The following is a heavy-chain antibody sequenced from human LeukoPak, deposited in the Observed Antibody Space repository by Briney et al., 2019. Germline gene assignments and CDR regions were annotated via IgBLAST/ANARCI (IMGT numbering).Heavy chain of an antibody. V-gene: IGHV3-74*01. CDR1: GFTSSSYW. CDR3: VRGRGSYGWFDP. CDR2: ISGDGTAR. D-gene: IGHD3-10*01. Sequence: PGGSLRLSCAASGFTSSSYWMHWVRQVPGKGLVWVSRISGDGTARNYADSVKGRFTISRDDAKNTVDLQVNSLKGEDTAVYYCVRGRGSYGWFDPWGQGTLVTVSS. J-gene: IGHJ5*02.